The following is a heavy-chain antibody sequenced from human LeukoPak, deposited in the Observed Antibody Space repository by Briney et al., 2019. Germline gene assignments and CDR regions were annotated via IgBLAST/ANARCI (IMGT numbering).Heavy chain of an antibody. CDR1: GFTFSSYS. CDR2: ISSSSSYI. CDR3: ARDVARGYSGYDSGYYYYMDV. J-gene: IGHJ6*03. D-gene: IGHD5-12*01. Sequence: GGSLRLSCAASGFTFSSYSMNWVRQAPGKGLEWVSSISSSSSYIYYADSVKGRFTISRDNAKNSLYLQMNSLRAEDTAVYYCARDVARGYSGYDSGYYYYMDVWGKGTTVTISS. V-gene: IGHV3-21*01.